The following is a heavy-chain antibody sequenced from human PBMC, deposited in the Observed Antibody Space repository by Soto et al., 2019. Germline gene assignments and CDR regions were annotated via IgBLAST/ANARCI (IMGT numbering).Heavy chain of an antibody. Sequence: PAGSLRLSCAASGFTFSNAWVSWVRHAPGKGLEWVGRIKSKTDGGTTDYAAPVKGRFTIPRDDSKNTLYLQMNSLKTEDTAVYYCTTSLRLLLWFGELPEPDYWGQGTLVTVSS. J-gene: IGHJ4*02. CDR1: GFTFSNAW. CDR2: IKSKTDGGTT. V-gene: IGHV3-15*01. D-gene: IGHD3-10*01. CDR3: TTSLRLLLWFGELPEPDY.